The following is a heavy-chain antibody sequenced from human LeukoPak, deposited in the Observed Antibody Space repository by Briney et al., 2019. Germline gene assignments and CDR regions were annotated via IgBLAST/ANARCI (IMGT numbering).Heavy chain of an antibody. CDR2: IYTSGST. CDR1: GGSISSSSYY. D-gene: IGHD6-19*01. J-gene: IGHJ4*02. Sequence: KPSETLSLTCTVSGGSISSSSYYWSWIRQPAGKGLEWTGRIYTSGSTNYNPSLKSRVTISVDTSKNQFSLKLSSVTAADTAVYYCARNLDSSGWPVGPRWYYFDYWGQGTLVTVSS. CDR3: ARNLDSSGWPVGPRWYYFDY. V-gene: IGHV4-61*02.